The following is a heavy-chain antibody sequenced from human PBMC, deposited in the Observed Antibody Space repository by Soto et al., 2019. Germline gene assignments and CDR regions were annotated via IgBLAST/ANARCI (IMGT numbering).Heavy chain of an antibody. J-gene: IGHJ2*01. V-gene: IGHV3-30*03. CDR3: ARDGWGSNWYFDL. D-gene: IGHD3-16*01. Sequence: PGGPLSHPCGAPGVTFKDYGMHWVRQAPGKGLEWVAVISYDGKQTYYADSVKGRFTISKDQAKRTLFLQMNSLRVDDTAVYYCARDGWGSNWYFDLWGRGTLVTVSS. CDR1: GVTFKDYG. CDR2: ISYDGKQT.